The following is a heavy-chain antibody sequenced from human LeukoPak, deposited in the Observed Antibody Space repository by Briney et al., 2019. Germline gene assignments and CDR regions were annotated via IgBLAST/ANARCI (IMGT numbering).Heavy chain of an antibody. V-gene: IGHV3-53*01. CDR1: GFTVSSNY. J-gene: IGHJ4*02. CDR3: ARALSGSRVGRYFDY. Sequence: GSLRLSCAASGFTVSSNYMSWVRQAPGKGLEWVSVIYSGGSTYYADSVKGRFTISRDNSKNTLYLQMNSLRAEDTAVYYCARALSGSRVGRYFDYWGQGTLVTVSS. CDR2: IYSGGST. D-gene: IGHD1-26*01.